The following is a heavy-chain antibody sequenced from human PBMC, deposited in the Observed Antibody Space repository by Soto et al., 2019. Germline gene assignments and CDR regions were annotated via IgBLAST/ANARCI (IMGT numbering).Heavy chain of an antibody. J-gene: IGHJ1*01. CDR1: GTSISSTYW. D-gene: IGHD6-19*01. Sequence: QVQLRQSGPGLVKPSGTLSLTCFVSGTSISSTYWWTWVRHSPGKGLEWIGEIHHTEGTNYNPAPKTPHTISLDAVHIPSSLRWTSVTASESRIDWCAPLRRRGVGALAGFPFWGQGSLVTVSS. CDR3: APLRRRGVGALAGFPF. CDR2: IHHTEGT. V-gene: IGHV4-4*01.